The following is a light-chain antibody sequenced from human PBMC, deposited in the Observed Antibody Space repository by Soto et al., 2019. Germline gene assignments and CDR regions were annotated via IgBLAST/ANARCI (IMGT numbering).Light chain of an antibody. V-gene: IGKV1-33*01. CDR3: QQYDNLPSYT. J-gene: IGKJ2*01. CDR2: RAS. CDR1: QDISNY. Sequence: DIPMTQSPSSLSASVGDRVTITCQASQDISNYLNWYQQKPGKAPKLLIFRASNLETGVPSRFSGGGSGTDFTFTISSLQPEDIATYYCQQYDNLPSYTFGPGTKLEIK.